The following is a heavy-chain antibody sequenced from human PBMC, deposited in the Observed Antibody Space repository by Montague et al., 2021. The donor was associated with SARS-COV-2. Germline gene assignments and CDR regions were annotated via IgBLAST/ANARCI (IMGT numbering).Heavy chain of an antibody. D-gene: IGHD3-10*01. CDR2: MYYSGST. J-gene: IGHJ6*02. V-gene: IGHV4-39*07. CDR3: ARDDIVLQGVTKGMDV. CDR1: GVLVIRRRSE. Sequence: SETLSLTCTVSGVLVIRRRSEEHSFHLPPPKELVWLGHMYYSGSTYYNPSLKSRVTISIDTSKNQFSLKLSSVTAADTAVYYCARDDIVLQGVTKGMDVWGQGTTVTVSS.